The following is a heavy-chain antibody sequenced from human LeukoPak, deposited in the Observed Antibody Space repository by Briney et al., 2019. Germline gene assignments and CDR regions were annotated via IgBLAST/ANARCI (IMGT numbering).Heavy chain of an antibody. CDR3: ARTVNTAFAYYYYYMDV. Sequence: SETLSLTCTVSDGSINGYYWTWIRQPPGKGLEWIGYIYYSGSINYNPSLWSRVTISVDTSKNQFSLKLSSVTAADTAVYYCARTVNTAFAYYYYYMDVWGKGTTVTVSS. J-gene: IGHJ6*03. D-gene: IGHD5-18*01. V-gene: IGHV4-59*01. CDR1: DGSINGYY. CDR2: IYYSGSI.